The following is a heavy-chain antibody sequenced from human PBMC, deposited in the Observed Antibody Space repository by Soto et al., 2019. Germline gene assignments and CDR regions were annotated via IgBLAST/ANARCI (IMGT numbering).Heavy chain of an antibody. Sequence: QVQLVQSGAAVKKPGSSVKVSCKASGGTFSSYSITWVRQAPGQGLEWMGEIIPIFGTANYAQKFQGRVTITADESTSTAYMELSSLRSEDTAVYYCARDGGRHSGGIDYWGQGNLVTVSS. V-gene: IGHV1-69*01. D-gene: IGHD1-26*01. J-gene: IGHJ4*02. CDR1: GGTFSSYS. CDR2: IIPIFGTA. CDR3: ARDGGRHSGGIDY.